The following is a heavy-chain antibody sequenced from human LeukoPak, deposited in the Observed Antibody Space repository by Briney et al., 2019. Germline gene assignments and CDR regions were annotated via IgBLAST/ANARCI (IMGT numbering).Heavy chain of an antibody. CDR1: GGSISSGSYY. Sequence: SETLSLTRTVSGGSISSGSYYWSWIRQPAGRGLEWIGRIYTSGSINYNPSLKSRVTISVDTSKSQFSLKLSFVTAADTAVYYCAREGYSGYDFDYWGQGTLVTVSS. D-gene: IGHD5-12*01. CDR3: AREGYSGYDFDY. CDR2: IYTSGSI. V-gene: IGHV4-61*02. J-gene: IGHJ4*02.